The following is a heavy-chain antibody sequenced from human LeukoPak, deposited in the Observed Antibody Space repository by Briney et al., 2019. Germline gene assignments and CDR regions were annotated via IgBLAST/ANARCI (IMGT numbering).Heavy chain of an antibody. CDR2: ISGSGGST. D-gene: IGHD3-16*02. J-gene: IGHJ4*02. V-gene: IGHV3-23*01. Sequence: QSGGSLRLSCAASGFTFSSYAMSWVRQAPGKGLEWVSAISGSGGSTYYADSVKGRFAISRDNSKNTLYLQMNSLRAEDTAVYYCAKAPLYYDYVWGNYPLKNWGQGTLVTVSS. CDR3: AKAPLYYDYVWGNYPLKN. CDR1: GFTFSSYA.